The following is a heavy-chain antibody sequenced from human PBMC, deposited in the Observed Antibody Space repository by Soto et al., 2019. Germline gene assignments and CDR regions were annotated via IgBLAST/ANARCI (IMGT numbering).Heavy chain of an antibody. V-gene: IGHV4-59*08. CDR1: GGSISHYY. J-gene: IGHJ6*03. CDR3: ATGHSYMDV. CDR2: TYYSGST. Sequence: QVQLQESGPGLVKPSETLSLTCTVSGGSISHYYWTWIRQPPGKSLEWIGYTYYSGSTNYNPSLKSRVTISVDTSKNQISLRVNSVTAADTAVYYCATGHSYMDVWDKGTTVIVSS.